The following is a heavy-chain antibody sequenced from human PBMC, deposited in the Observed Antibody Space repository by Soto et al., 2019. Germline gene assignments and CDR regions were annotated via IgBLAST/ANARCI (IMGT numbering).Heavy chain of an antibody. CDR2: ISNNGAHT. V-gene: IGHV3-64*01. CDR1: GFTFSNYD. CDR3: ARRGYGSRWPNVYMDV. D-gene: IGHD6-13*01. J-gene: IGHJ6*03. Sequence: EAQLVESGGGLVQPGGSLRLSCEASGFTFSNYDMHWVRQGPGKGLEYVSGISNNGAHTDYAKSVKGRFTISRDNSENTLYLQMGSLRAEDMALYYCARRGYGSRWPNVYMDVWGKGTTVTVSS.